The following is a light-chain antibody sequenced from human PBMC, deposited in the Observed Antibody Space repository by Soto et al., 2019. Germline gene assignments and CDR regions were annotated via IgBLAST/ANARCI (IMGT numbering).Light chain of an antibody. CDR2: KAS. CDR3: QQYNSYSPT. Sequence: DIQMTQSPSTLSASVGDRATLTCRASQSISVWLAWYQQKAGKAPNLLIYKASRLESGVPSRFSGSGSETEFTLTISGLQPGDSATYYCQQYNSYSPTFGQGTKVDIK. CDR1: QSISVW. J-gene: IGKJ1*01. V-gene: IGKV1-5*03.